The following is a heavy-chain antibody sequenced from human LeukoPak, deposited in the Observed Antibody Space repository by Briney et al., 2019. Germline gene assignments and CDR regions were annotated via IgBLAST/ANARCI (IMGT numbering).Heavy chain of an antibody. CDR3: AKDPLRDGYNGPFGS. V-gene: IGHV3-33*06. D-gene: IGHD5-24*01. Sequence: GRSLRLSCAASGFTFSSYGMHWVRQAPGKGLEWLALIWDDGSKEKYADSVKGRFTISRDNSKNTLYLQMSSLGAEDTAVYYCAKDPLRDGYNGPFGSWGQGTLVTVSS. CDR1: GFTFSSYG. CDR2: IWDDGSKE. J-gene: IGHJ4*02.